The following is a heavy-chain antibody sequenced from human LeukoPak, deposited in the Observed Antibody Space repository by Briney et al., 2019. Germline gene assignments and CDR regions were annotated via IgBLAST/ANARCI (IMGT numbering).Heavy chain of an antibody. CDR2: IYYSGST. V-gene: IGHV4-59*01. CDR3: GRAGYDFWSGAFYYYYMDV. Sequence: SETLSLTCTVSGGSISSYYWSWIRQPPGKGLERIGSIYYSGSTNYNPSLKSRVTISVDTSKNQFSLKLSSVTAADTAVYYCGRAGYDFWSGAFYYYYMDVWGKGTTVSVSS. J-gene: IGHJ6*03. D-gene: IGHD3-3*01. CDR1: GGSISSYY.